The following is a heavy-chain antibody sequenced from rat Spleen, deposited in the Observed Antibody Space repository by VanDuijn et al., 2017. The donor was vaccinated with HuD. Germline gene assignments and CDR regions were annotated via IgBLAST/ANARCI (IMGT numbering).Heavy chain of an antibody. V-gene: IGHV2-15*01. CDR3: ARANRDSYAHFDY. Sequence: QVQLKESGPGLVQPSQTLSLTCTVSGFPLTNYHVHWVRQPPGKGLEWIAAIWSGGSTDYNSALKSRLSISRDTSKSQVLLKMNSLQTEDTATYYCARANRDSYAHFDYWGQGVMVTVSS. D-gene: IGHD1-12*01. J-gene: IGHJ2*01. CDR1: GFPLTNYH. CDR2: IWSGGST.